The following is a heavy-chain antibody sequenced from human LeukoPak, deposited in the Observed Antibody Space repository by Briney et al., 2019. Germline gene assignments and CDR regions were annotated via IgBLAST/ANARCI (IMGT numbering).Heavy chain of an antibody. CDR2: IKHDGSEK. J-gene: IGHJ4*02. CDR1: GFTFSNYW. Sequence: GGSLRLSCAASGFTFSNYWMSWVRQPPGKGLEWVANIKHDGSEKYCVDSVEGRFTISRDNAKNSLHLQMNSLRAEDTAVYYCARLGTAEGTLEDYWGQGTLVTVSS. D-gene: IGHD6-13*01. CDR3: ARLGTAEGTLEDY. V-gene: IGHV3-7*01.